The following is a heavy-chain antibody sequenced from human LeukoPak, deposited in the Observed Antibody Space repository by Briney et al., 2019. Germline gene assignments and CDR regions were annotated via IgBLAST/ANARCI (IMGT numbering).Heavy chain of an antibody. V-gene: IGHV3-48*01. CDR3: GKDTKYAFDN. CDR2: IGISSGNT. J-gene: IGHJ4*02. Sequence: GGSLRLSCAASGFTFSSYSMNWVRQAPGKGLEWISYIGISSGNTKYADSVKGRFTISGDKAQNSVYLQMNSLRVEETAVYYCGKDTKYAFDNWGQGTLVTVFS. CDR1: GFTFSSYS. D-gene: IGHD2-2*01.